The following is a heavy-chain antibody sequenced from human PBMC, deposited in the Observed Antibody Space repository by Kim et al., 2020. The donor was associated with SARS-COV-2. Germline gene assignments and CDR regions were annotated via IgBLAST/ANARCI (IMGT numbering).Heavy chain of an antibody. Sequence: KSRVTRSVDTSKNQFSLKLSSVTAADTAVYYCARAGGGSYSSSSRNAFDIWGQGTMVTVSS. D-gene: IGHD6-6*01. CDR3: ARAGGGSYSSSSRNAFDI. V-gene: IGHV4-39*07. J-gene: IGHJ3*02.